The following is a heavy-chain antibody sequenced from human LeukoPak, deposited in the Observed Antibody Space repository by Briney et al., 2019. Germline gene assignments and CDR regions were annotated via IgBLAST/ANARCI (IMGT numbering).Heavy chain of an antibody. D-gene: IGHD2-21*01. Sequence: GGSLRLSCAASGFTFSSYWMHWVRQTPGKGLVWVSLISTDGGMTAYADSVKGRFTISRDNAKNTVYLQMSSLRAEDTALYYCARDVYYHGGGDYWGQGTLVTVSP. CDR3: ARDVYYHGGGDY. CDR1: GFTFSSYW. CDR2: ISTDGGMT. V-gene: IGHV3-74*01. J-gene: IGHJ4*02.